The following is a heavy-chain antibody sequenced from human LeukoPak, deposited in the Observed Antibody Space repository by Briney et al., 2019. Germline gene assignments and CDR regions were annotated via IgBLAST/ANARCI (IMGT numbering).Heavy chain of an antibody. CDR2: ISASGSNI. D-gene: IGHD1-1*01. Sequence: HPGGSLSLSCAASGFPFSSYSMNWVRQAPGKGLEWVSYISASGSNIYYLDSVKGRFTVSRDNAMNSLFLQMDRPRAEDTAVYYCVRVKGTYFDFWGQGTLVTVSS. V-gene: IGHV3-48*01. J-gene: IGHJ4*02. CDR3: VRVKGTYFDF. CDR1: GFPFSSYS.